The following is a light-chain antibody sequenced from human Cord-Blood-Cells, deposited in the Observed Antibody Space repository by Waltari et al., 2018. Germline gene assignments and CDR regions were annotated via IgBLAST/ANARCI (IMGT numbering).Light chain of an antibody. CDR2: DAS. V-gene: IGKV3-11*01. J-gene: IGKJ4*01. CDR3: QQRSNWPPAT. CDR1: QSVSSY. Sequence: EIVLTPSPATLSLSPGERATLSCRASQSVSSYLAWYQQKPGQAPRLLIYDASNRATGIPARFSGSGSGTDFTLTISSLEPEDFAVYYGQQRSNWPPATFGGGTKVEIK.